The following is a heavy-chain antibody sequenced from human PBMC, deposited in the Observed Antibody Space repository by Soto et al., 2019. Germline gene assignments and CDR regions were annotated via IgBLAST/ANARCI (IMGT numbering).Heavy chain of an antibody. CDR3: AREGPRYSSSWYLRSYDWFDP. J-gene: IGHJ5*02. V-gene: IGHV4-34*01. CDR2: INHSGST. CDR1: GGSFSGYY. D-gene: IGHD6-13*01. Sequence: QVQLQQWGAGLLKPSETLSLTCAVSGGSFSGYYWCWIRQPPGTGLEWIGEINHSGSTNYNPSLNSRVTISVATSKNQFTLKLSSVPAADTAVYYCAREGPRYSSSWYLRSYDWFDPWGQGTLVTVSS.